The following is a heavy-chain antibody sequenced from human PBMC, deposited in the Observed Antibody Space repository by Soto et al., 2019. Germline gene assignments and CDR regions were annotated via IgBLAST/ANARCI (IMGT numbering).Heavy chain of an antibody. J-gene: IGHJ5*02. CDR3: AKYQWNPGAFDP. CDR2: INHRGTA. V-gene: IGHV4-34*01. CDR1: GGSLSDYY. D-gene: IGHD6-19*01. Sequence: QVQLQQWGAGLLKPSETLSLTCAVYGGSLSDYYRNWLRQPPGKGLEWIGEINHRGTASYNPSLKSRVDISVDTALTQFSLKLRSVTAADTAIYYCAKYQWNPGAFDPWGPGTQVTVSS.